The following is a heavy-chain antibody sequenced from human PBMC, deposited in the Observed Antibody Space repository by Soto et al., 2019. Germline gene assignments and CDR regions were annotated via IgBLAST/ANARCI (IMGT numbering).Heavy chain of an antibody. V-gene: IGHV2-5*02. CDR2: IYWDDDR. CDR1: GFSLSTSRVG. Sequence: SGPTLVNPTQTLTLTCSFSGFSLSTSRVGVAWIRQPPGKALEWLAIIYWDDDRRYSPSLKTRLAITKDTSKNQVVLTMTNLDPWDTATYYCAHIMITWCGASALAAFDMWGQGTMVTVSS. CDR3: AHIMITWCGASALAAFDM. J-gene: IGHJ3*02. D-gene: IGHD3-16*01.